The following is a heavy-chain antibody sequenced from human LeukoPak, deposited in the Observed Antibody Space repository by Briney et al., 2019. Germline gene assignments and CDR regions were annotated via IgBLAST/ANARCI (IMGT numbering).Heavy chain of an antibody. V-gene: IGHV2-70*04. J-gene: IGHJ4*02. D-gene: IGHD4-17*01. Sequence: SGPALVKPTQTLTLTCTFSGFSLTTSGMRVSWIRQPPGKALEWLARIDWNDAKFYSTSLKTRLTISKDTSKNQVVLTMTNMDPVGTATYYCARIPYGDRGDFFDSWGQGTLVTVSS. CDR1: GFSLTTSGMR. CDR2: IDWNDAK. CDR3: ARIPYGDRGDFFDS.